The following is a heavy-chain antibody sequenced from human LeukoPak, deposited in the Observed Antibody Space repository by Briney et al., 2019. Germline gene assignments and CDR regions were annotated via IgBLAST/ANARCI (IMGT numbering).Heavy chain of an antibody. CDR1: GGSISSGDYY. V-gene: IGHV4-30-4*08. Sequence: ASETLSLTCTVSGGSISSGDYYWSWIRQPPGKGLEWIGYIYYSGSTYYNPSLKSRVTISVDTSKNQFSLKLSSVTAADTAVYYCARAPPGYCSSTSCYSRAFDIWGQGTMVTVSS. CDR2: IYYSGST. D-gene: IGHD2-2*01. J-gene: IGHJ3*02. CDR3: ARAPPGYCSSTSCYSRAFDI.